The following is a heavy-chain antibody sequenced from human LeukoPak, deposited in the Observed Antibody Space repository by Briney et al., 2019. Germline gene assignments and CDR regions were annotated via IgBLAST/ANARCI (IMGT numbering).Heavy chain of an antibody. CDR2: IYYSGST. Sequence: SQTLSLTCTVSGGSISSGDYYWSWIRQPPGKGLEWIGYIYYSGSTNYNPSLKSRVTISVDTSKNQFSLKLSSVTAADTAVYYCARDGGLRYFDWLPHFDYWGQGTLVTVSS. J-gene: IGHJ4*02. CDR3: ARDGGLRYFDWLPHFDY. D-gene: IGHD3-9*01. V-gene: IGHV4-61*08. CDR1: GGSISSGDYY.